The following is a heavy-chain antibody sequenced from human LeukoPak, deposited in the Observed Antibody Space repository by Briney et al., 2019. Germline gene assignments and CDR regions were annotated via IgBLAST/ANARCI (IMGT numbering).Heavy chain of an antibody. Sequence: GESLKISCKGSGYTFTTYWIGWVRQMPGKGLEWMGIIYPGDSDSKYSPSFQGQVTISADESLSTAYLQWRSLKAADTAMYYCARLRGPTTYSPFDSWGQGTPVTVSS. J-gene: IGHJ4*02. CDR2: IYPGDSDS. CDR3: ARLRGPTTYSPFDS. V-gene: IGHV5-51*01. CDR1: GYTFTTYW. D-gene: IGHD1-26*01.